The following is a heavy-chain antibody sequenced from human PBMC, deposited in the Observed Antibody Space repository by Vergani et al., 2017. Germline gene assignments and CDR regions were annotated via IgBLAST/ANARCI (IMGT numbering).Heavy chain of an antibody. Sequence: QVQLQESGPGLVKPSETLSLTCTVSGGSISSYYWSWIRQPPGKGLEWIGYIYYSGSTNYNPSLKSRVTIAVDTSKNQFSLKLSSVTAADTAVYYCARSSYQLPPLYYYYYYMDVWGKGTTVTVSS. CDR1: GGSISSYY. V-gene: IGHV4-59*01. CDR2: IYYSGST. CDR3: ARSSYQLPPLYYYYYYMDV. J-gene: IGHJ6*03. D-gene: IGHD2-2*01.